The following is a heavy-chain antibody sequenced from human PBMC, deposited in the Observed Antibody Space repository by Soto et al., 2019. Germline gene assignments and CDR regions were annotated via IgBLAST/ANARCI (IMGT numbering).Heavy chain of an antibody. Sequence: SETLSLTCTVSGGSISSGGYYWSWIRQHPGKGLEWIGYIYYSGSTNYNPSLKSRVTISVDTSKNQFSLKLSSVTAADTAVYYCARLGEAWFGGTRYAFDIWGQGTMVTVSS. J-gene: IGHJ3*02. CDR2: IYYSGST. CDR3: ARLGEAWFGGTRYAFDI. D-gene: IGHD3-10*01. V-gene: IGHV4-61*08. CDR1: GGSISSGGYY.